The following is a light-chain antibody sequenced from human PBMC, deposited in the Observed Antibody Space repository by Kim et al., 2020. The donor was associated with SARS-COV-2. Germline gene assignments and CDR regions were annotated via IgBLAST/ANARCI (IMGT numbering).Light chain of an antibody. CDR2: AAS. CDR1: QSIRSN. CDR3: QQYDAGPYT. V-gene: IGKV3-15*01. J-gene: IGKJ2*01. Sequence: SVSPGERATLSCRASQSIRSNLAWYRQERGQAPRLLIYAASRRATSAPTRFSGSGSGTDFTLTISSLQSEDFAIFYCQQYDAGPYTFGQGTKLEI.